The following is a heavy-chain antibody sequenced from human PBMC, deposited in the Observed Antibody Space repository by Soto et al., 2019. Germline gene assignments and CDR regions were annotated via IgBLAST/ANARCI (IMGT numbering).Heavy chain of an antibody. CDR1: GFTFSSSW. CDR2: TNEDGSAK. Sequence: VQVVESRGDLVQPGGSLRLSCAASGFTFSSSWMNWVRQAPGKGLEWVANTNEDGSAKYHVDSVKGRFTISRDNAKNSLYLQMNNRRGEDTSVYYCGRGRQHAIDIWGQGTMVTVSS. J-gene: IGHJ3*02. D-gene: IGHD6-25*01. CDR3: GRGRQHAIDI. V-gene: IGHV3-7*04.